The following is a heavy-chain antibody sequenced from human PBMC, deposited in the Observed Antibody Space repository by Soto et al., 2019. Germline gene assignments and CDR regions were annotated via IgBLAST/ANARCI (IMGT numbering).Heavy chain of an antibody. D-gene: IGHD3-22*01. V-gene: IGHV4-30-2*01. CDR1: GGSVSIGCFS. J-gene: IGHJ4*02. Sequence: LXLTCAVSGGSVSIGCFSWSWLRQPPGKGLECIGYIYHTGSTYYNPSLKSRVTISVDRSKNQFSLRLSSVTAADTAIYYCARATFVRKGYYDASDYYFFDYWGQGSLVTVSS. CDR3: ARATFVRKGYYDASDYYFFDY. CDR2: IYHTGST.